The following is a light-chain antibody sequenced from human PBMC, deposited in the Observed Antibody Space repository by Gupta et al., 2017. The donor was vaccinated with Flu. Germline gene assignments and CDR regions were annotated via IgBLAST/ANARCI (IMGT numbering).Light chain of an antibody. Sequence: TLALSAGERATLSCRASQNIINNNLAWYQQRPGQAPRLLIYDASSRATDIPDRFSASGSGTDFTLTISRLEPEDFAFYYCQQYGSSPMYTFGQGTKLEIK. V-gene: IGKV3-20*01. CDR1: QNIINNN. J-gene: IGKJ2*01. CDR3: QQYGSSPMYT. CDR2: DAS.